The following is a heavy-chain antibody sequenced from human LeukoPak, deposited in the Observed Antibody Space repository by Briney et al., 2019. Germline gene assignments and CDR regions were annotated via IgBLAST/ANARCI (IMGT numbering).Heavy chain of an antibody. CDR3: ARVGLYGDYYFDY. D-gene: IGHD4-17*01. V-gene: IGHV4-34*01. Sequence: GSLRLSCAASGFTFSSYAMSWIRQPPGKGLEWIGEINHSGSTNYNPSLKSRVTISVDTSKNQFSLKLSSVTAADTAVYYCARVGLYGDYYFDYWGQGTLVTVSS. CDR1: GFTFSSYA. J-gene: IGHJ4*02. CDR2: INHSGST.